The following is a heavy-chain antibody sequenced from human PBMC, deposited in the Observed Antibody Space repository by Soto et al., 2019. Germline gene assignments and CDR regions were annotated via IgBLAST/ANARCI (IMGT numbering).Heavy chain of an antibody. CDR1: GFTVSSNY. V-gene: IGHV3-23*01. CDR2: ISGSGGST. D-gene: IGHD3-3*01. Sequence: GGSLRLSCAASGFTVSSNYMSWVRQAPGKGLEWVSVISGSGGSTYYADSVKGRFTISRDNSKNTLYLQMNSLRAEDTAVYYCAKGPRITIFGVVMSDGNDYWGQGTLVTVSS. CDR3: AKGPRITIFGVVMSDGNDY. J-gene: IGHJ4*02.